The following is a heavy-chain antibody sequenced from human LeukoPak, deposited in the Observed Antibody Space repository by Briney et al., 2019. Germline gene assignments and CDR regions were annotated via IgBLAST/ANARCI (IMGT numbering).Heavy chain of an antibody. CDR2: IWYDGSNK. Sequence: PGRSLRLSCAASGFTFSSYGMHWVRQAPGEGLEWVAVIWYDGSNKYYADSVKGRFTISRDNSKNTLHLQMNSLRAEDTAVYYCARDGIAVAGFVDYWGQGTLVTVSS. V-gene: IGHV3-33*01. D-gene: IGHD6-19*01. J-gene: IGHJ4*02. CDR1: GFTFSSYG. CDR3: ARDGIAVAGFVDY.